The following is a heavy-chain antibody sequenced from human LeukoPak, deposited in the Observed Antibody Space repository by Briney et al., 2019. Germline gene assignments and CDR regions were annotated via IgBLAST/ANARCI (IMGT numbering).Heavy chain of an antibody. CDR2: ISAYNGNT. D-gene: IGHD2-8*01. V-gene: IGHV1-18*01. J-gene: IGHJ4*02. CDR1: GYTFTSYG. Sequence: GASVKVSRKASGYTFTSYGISWVRQAPGQGLEWMGWISAYNGNTNYAQKLQGRVTMTTDTSTSTAYMELRSLRSDDTAVYYCARDLGYCTNGVCHTRFDYWGQGTLVAVSS. CDR3: ARDLGYCTNGVCHTRFDY.